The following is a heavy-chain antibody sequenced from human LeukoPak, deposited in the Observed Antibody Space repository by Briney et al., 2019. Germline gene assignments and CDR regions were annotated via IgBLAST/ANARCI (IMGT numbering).Heavy chain of an antibody. CDR1: RGTFSSYA. CDR2: IIPIRGIA. CDR3: ARPYGSSGWYPNWFDP. V-gene: IGHV1-69*04. J-gene: IGHJ5*02. D-gene: IGHD6-19*01. Sequence: ASVKLSCKASRGTFSSYAISWVRQAPGQGLEWMGMIIPIRGIASYAQKFQGRVTITADKSTGTAYMELSSLRSEDTSVYYCARPYGSSGWYPNWFDPWGQGTLVTVSS.